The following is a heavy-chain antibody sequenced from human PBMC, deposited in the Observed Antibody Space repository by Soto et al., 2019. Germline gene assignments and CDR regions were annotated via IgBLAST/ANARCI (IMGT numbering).Heavy chain of an antibody. CDR1: GGSISSGGYY. Sequence: SETLSLTCTVSGGSISSGGYYWSWIRQHPGKGLEWIGYIYYSGSTYYNPSLKSRVTISVDTSKNQFSLKLSSVTAADTAVYYCARVSASSWFGENSDDYWGQGTLVTVSS. J-gene: IGHJ4*02. D-gene: IGHD3-10*01. V-gene: IGHV4-31*03. CDR3: ARVSASSWFGENSDDY. CDR2: IYYSGST.